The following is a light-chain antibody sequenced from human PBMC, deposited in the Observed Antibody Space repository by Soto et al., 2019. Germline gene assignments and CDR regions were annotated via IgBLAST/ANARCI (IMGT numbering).Light chain of an antibody. CDR3: QQYGGSTGT. CDR2: GAS. V-gene: IGKV3-20*01. J-gene: IGKJ1*01. CDR1: QSVSSNY. Sequence: EIVLTQSPGTLSLSPGERATLSCRASQSVSSNYLAWYQQKPGQAPRLLIYGASNRATDIPDRFSASGSGTDFTLTISRLESEDSAVYYCQQYGGSTGTFGQGTKVDIK.